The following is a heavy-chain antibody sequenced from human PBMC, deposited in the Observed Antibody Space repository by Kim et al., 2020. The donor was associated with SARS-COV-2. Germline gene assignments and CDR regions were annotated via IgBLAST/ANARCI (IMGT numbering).Heavy chain of an antibody. CDR3: AKDIGGSYGNYFDY. Sequence: GGSLRLSCAASGFTFGDYAMHWVRQAPGKGLEWVSGISWNSGSIGYADSVKGRFTISRDNAKNSLYLQMNSLRAEDTALYYCAKDIGGSYGNYFDYWGQGTLVTVSS. V-gene: IGHV3-9*01. J-gene: IGHJ4*02. D-gene: IGHD1-26*01. CDR2: ISWNSGSI. CDR1: GFTFGDYA.